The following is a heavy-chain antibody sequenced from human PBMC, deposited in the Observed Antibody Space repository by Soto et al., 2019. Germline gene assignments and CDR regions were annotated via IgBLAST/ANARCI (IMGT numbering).Heavy chain of an antibody. D-gene: IGHD1-26*01. V-gene: IGHV3-33*01. Sequence: PGGALRLSFAASGFTFSSYGMHWVRQAPGKGLEWVAVIWYDGSNKYYADSVKGRFTISRDNSKNTLYLQMNSLRAEDTAVYYCAISQWELSNWGQGTLVTVSS. CDR2: IWYDGSNK. CDR3: AISQWELSN. J-gene: IGHJ4*02. CDR1: GFTFSSYG.